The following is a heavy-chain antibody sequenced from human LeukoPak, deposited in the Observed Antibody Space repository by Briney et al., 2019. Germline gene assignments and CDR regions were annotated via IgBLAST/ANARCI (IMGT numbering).Heavy chain of an antibody. CDR2: ISGSGGST. CDR1: GFTFSSYA. V-gene: IGHV3-23*01. Sequence: GGSLRLSCAASGFTFSSYAMSWVRQAPGKGLEWVSAISGSGGSTYYADSAEGRFTISRDNSKNTLYLQMNSLRAEDTAVYYCAKAKYGDYPYYFDYWGQGTLVTVSS. CDR3: AKAKYGDYPYYFDY. J-gene: IGHJ4*02. D-gene: IGHD4-17*01.